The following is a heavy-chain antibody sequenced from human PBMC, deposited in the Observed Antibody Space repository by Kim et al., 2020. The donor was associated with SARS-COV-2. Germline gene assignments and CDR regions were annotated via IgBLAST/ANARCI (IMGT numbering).Heavy chain of an antibody. J-gene: IGHJ4*02. D-gene: IGHD5-12*01. CDR3: ARDIGDGYNQLDF. Sequence: SLKSRVNISLGTSKNQFSLKLSFVIAADTAVYYCARDIGDGYNQLDFWGQGTLVTVSS. V-gene: IGHV4-31*02.